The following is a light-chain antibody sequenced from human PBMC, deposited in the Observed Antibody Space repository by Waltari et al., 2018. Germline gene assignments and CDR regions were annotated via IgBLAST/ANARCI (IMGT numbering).Light chain of an antibody. V-gene: IGKV3-20*01. CDR2: GAY. Sequence: DIVLTQSPGTLSLSPGERATLSCRASQSVSINYLAWYQQKPGQAPRLLIYGAYSRATGIPDRFSGSGSGTDFTLTICRLEDEDFGVYYCQHDGSLGWTFGQGTKVEIK. CDR3: QHDGSLGWT. CDR1: QSVSINY. J-gene: IGKJ1*01.